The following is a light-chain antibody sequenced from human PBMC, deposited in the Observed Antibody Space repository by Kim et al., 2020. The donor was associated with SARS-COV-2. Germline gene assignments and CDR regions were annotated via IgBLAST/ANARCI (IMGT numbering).Light chain of an antibody. CDR1: HDVDSTY. CDR2: GAS. Sequence: SPGERATLSCRASHDVDSTYLAWYQQRPGQAPRLLIHGASRRATGIPDRFSVSGSGTDFTLTISRLEPEDAAVYFCQQYGSIPLTFGGGTKVDIK. J-gene: IGKJ4*01. CDR3: QQYGSIPLT. V-gene: IGKV3-20*01.